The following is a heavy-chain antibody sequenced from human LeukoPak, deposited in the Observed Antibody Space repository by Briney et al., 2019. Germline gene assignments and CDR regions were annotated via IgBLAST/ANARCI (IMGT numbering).Heavy chain of an antibody. J-gene: IGHJ4*02. CDR3: ASVGNSHYDYVWGSFDY. Sequence: ASVKVSCKASGYTFTGYCMHWVRQAPGQGLEWMGWINPNSGGTNYAQKFQGRVTMTRDTSISTAYMELSRLRSDDTAVYYCASVGNSHYDYVWGSFDYWGQGTLVTVSS. CDR2: INPNSGGT. V-gene: IGHV1-2*02. D-gene: IGHD3-16*01. CDR1: GYTFTGYC.